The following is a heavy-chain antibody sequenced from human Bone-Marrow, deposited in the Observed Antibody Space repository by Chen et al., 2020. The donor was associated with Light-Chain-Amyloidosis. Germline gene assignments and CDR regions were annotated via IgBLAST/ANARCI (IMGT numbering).Heavy chain of an antibody. CDR2: ISESGSNT. D-gene: IGHD3-22*01. CDR1: GFSFKDHA. V-gene: IGHV3-23*01. CDR3: AKQYLIVG. Sequence: CVXSGFSFKDHAMNWVRQAPGQGLEWVSSISESGSNTDYIDSVXXRXXXXXXXXXXXXXXXXXSXRVEDTAVYYCAKQYLIVGWGQGTLITVSS. J-gene: IGHJ4*02.